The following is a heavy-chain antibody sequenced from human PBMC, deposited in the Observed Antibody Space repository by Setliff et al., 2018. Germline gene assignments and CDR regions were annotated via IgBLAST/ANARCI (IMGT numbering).Heavy chain of an antibody. CDR3: ARDLRYFDWLIENWYFDL. Sequence: SETLSLTCTVSGGSISSYYWSWIRQPAGKGLEWIGRIYTSGSTNYNPSLKSRVTMSVDTSKNQFSLELSSVTAADTAVYYCARDLRYFDWLIENWYFDLWGRGTLVTVSS. D-gene: IGHD3-9*01. CDR1: GGSISSYY. V-gene: IGHV4-4*07. J-gene: IGHJ2*01. CDR2: IYTSGST.